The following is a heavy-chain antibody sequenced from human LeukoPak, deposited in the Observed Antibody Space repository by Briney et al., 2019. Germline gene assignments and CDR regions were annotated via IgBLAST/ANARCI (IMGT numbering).Heavy chain of an antibody. CDR2: INHSGST. CDR3: ARGQFLTGYYPWSRDPTPAAENDAFDI. CDR1: GGSFSGYY. J-gene: IGHJ3*02. D-gene: IGHD3-9*01. V-gene: IGHV4-34*01. Sequence: PSETLSLTCAVYGGSFSGYYWSWIRQPPGKGLEWIGEINHSGSTNYNPSLKSRVTISVDTSKNQFSLKLSSVTAADTAVYYCARGQFLTGYYPWSRDPTPAAENDAFDIWGQGTMVTVSS.